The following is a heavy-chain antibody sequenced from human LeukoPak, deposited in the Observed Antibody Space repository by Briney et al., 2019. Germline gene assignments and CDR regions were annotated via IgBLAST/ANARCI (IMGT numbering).Heavy chain of an antibody. V-gene: IGHV3-23*01. D-gene: IGHD5-12*01. Sequence: GGSLRLSCAASGFTFNTYSMTWVRQAPGKGLEWVSAISDTGDYTYYPDSVKGRFTISRDNAKNTLYLQMNSLRAEDTAVYYCASGYTYYYYYMDVWGKGTTVTVSS. CDR2: ISDTGDYT. J-gene: IGHJ6*03. CDR1: GFTFNTYS. CDR3: ASGYTYYYYYMDV.